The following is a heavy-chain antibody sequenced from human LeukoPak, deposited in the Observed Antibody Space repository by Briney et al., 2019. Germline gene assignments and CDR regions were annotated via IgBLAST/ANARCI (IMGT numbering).Heavy chain of an antibody. D-gene: IGHD2-8*01. CDR3: ARLGEFGVQNFDY. CDR2: ISLSGLT. CDR1: GGSICSTNW. V-gene: IGHV4-4*02. Sequence: SETLSLTCGVSGGSICSTNWWSWVRQPPGQGLEWIGEISLSGLTNYNPSLNSRVTVSLDKSKNQLSLNLTSVTAADTAVYYCARLGEFGVQNFDYWGQGTLVSVSS. J-gene: IGHJ4*02.